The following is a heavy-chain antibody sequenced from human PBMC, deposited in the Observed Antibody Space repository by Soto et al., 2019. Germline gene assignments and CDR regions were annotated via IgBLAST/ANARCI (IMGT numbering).Heavy chain of an antibody. CDR3: ARDSSGSDAFDI. D-gene: IGHD6-6*01. CDR2: IYYSGST. CDR1: GGSINSGGYY. Sequence: SETLSLTCTVSGGSINSGGYYWSWIRQHPGKGLEWIGYIYYSGSTYYNPSLKSRVTISVDTSKNQFSLKLSSVTAADTAVYYCARDSSGSDAFDIWGQGTMVTVSS. V-gene: IGHV4-31*03. J-gene: IGHJ3*02.